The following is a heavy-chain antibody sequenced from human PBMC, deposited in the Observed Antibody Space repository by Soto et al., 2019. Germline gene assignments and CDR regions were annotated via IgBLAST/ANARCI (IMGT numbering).Heavy chain of an antibody. CDR3: ARGYWRLGESYYFDY. D-gene: IGHD3-16*01. Sequence: GGSLRLSCAASGFRFSDHYMTWIRQAPGKGLEWVSVILTGGDTHYADSVKGRFTVSRDNSQNTVYLHMNNLRGEDTATYYCARGYWRLGESYYFDYWGQGTLVTVSS. CDR1: GFRFSDHY. CDR2: ILTGGDT. V-gene: IGHV3-53*01. J-gene: IGHJ4*02.